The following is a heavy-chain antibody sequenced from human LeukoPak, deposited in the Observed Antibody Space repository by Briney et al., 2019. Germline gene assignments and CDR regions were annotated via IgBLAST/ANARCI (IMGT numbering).Heavy chain of an antibody. J-gene: IGHJ6*02. CDR3: SRGRGQYSYYYGLDV. CDR2: ISSSTSI. Sequence: GGSLRISCAASGFTFSTYSMNWVRQAPGKGLEWVSFISSSTSIYYADSAKGRFTISRDNAKNSLYLQMNSLRAEDTAVYYCSRGRGQYSYYYGLDVWGQGTTVTVSS. V-gene: IGHV3-21*06. CDR1: GFTFSTYS. D-gene: IGHD2/OR15-2a*01.